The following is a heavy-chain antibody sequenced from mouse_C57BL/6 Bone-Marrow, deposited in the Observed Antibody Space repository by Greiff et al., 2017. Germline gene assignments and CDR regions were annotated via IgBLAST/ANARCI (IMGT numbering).Heavy chain of an antibody. Sequence: QVQLQQPVAELVMPGASVKLSCKASGYTFTSYWMHWVKQRPGQGLEWIGEIDPSDSYTNYNQKFKGKSILTVDKSSSTAYMQLSSLTSEDSAGYYCARYGYGSPFGYWGQGTTLTVSS. D-gene: IGHD1-1*01. CDR1: GYTFTSYW. J-gene: IGHJ2*01. CDR2: IDPSDSYT. CDR3: ARYGYGSPFGY. V-gene: IGHV1-69*01.